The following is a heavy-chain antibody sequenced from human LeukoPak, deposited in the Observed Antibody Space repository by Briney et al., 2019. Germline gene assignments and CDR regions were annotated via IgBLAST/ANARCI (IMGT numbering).Heavy chain of an antibody. Sequence: SGGSLRLSCAASGFTFSSYAMHWVRQAPGKGLEWVAVISYDGSNKYYADSVKGRFTISRDNSKNTLYLQMNSLRAEDTAVYYCARYYYGSGSYDYWGQGTLVTVSS. D-gene: IGHD3-10*01. CDR3: ARYYYGSGSYDY. CDR2: ISYDGSNK. J-gene: IGHJ4*02. V-gene: IGHV3-30-3*01. CDR1: GFTFSSYA.